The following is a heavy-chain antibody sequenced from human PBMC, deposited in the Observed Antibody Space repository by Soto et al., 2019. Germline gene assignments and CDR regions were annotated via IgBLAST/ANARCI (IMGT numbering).Heavy chain of an antibody. CDR2: ISAHNGNT. CDR1: GYIFTSYG. V-gene: IGHV1-18*01. D-gene: IGHD4-17*01. CDR3: ARGRYGDY. J-gene: IGHJ4*02. Sequence: QAHLVQSGPEVKKPGASVKVSCKGSGYIFTSYGIAWVRQAPGQGLEWMGWISAHNGNTEYAQKFQGRVTVTRDTSTSTAYLELRGLRSDDTALYYWARGRYGDYWGQGALVTVSS.